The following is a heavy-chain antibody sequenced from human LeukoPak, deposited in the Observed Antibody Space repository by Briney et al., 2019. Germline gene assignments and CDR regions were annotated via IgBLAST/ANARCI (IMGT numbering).Heavy chain of an antibody. CDR3: ARGSLKYCSSTSCFYYYYGMDV. CDR2: ISAYNGNT. V-gene: IGHV1-18*01. Sequence: ASVKVSCKASGYTFTSYGISWLRQAPGQGLDWMGWISAYNGNTNYAQKLQGRVTMTTDTSTSTAYMELRSLRSDDTAVYYCARGSLKYCSSTSCFYYYYGMDVWGQGTTVTVSS. D-gene: IGHD2-2*01. J-gene: IGHJ6*02. CDR1: GYTFTSYG.